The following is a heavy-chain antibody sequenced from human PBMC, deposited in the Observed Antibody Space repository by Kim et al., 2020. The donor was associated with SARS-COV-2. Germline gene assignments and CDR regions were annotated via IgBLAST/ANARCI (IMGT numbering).Heavy chain of an antibody. Sequence: GGSLRLSCAASGFTFSSYSMNWVRQAPGKGLEWVSSISSSSSYIYYADSVKGRFTISRDNAKNSLYLQMNSLRAEDTAVDYCARDRLASWSRFYVNCMDVWGRGPTVTVPS. J-gene: IGHJ6*02. D-gene: IGHD3-3*01. CDR1: GFTFSSYS. CDR3: ARDRLASWSRFYVNCMDV. CDR2: ISSSSSYI. V-gene: IGHV3-21*01.